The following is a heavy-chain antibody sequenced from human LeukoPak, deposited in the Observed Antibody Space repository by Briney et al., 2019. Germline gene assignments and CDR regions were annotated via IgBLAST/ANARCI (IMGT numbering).Heavy chain of an antibody. CDR1: GFTFSNYA. CDR3: TRVMRLSSSGGRYSASQIDY. V-gene: IGHV3-30*04. J-gene: IGHJ4*02. Sequence: HPGGSLRLSCAASGFTFSNYAMHWVRQAPGKGLEWVAVISFDGSYKYYADSVRGRFTISRDNSKNTLYLQMNSLRTEDTAVYYCTRVMRLSSSGGRYSASQIDYWGQGTLVTVSS. D-gene: IGHD1-26*01. CDR2: ISFDGSYK.